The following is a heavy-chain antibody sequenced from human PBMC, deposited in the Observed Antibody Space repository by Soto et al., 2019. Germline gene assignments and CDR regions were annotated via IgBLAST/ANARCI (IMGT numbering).Heavy chain of an antibody. Sequence: GSLRLSCAASGFTFSDYYMSWIRQAPGKGLEWLSYISSSGNTIYYADSVKGRFTISRDNAKNSLYLQMNSLRAEDTAIYYCARDLRYGSSWPFDYWGQGTLVTVSS. D-gene: IGHD6-13*01. J-gene: IGHJ4*02. CDR1: GFTFSDYY. V-gene: IGHV3-11*01. CDR2: ISSSGNTI. CDR3: ARDLRYGSSWPFDY.